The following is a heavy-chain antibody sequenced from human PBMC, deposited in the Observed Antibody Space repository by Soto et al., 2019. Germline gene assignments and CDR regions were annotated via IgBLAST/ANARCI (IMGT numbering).Heavy chain of an antibody. CDR1: GFTFSGFW. CDR3: ARDRHVLRFLEFPAGFLDV. CDR2: IKEDGSEK. J-gene: IGHJ6*02. Sequence: PGGSLRLSCVASGFTFSGFWMNWVRQAPGKGLEWVAKIKEDGSEKDYVASVKGRFTISRDNAKNSLYLQMNSLRAEDTAVYYCARDRHVLRFLEFPAGFLDVWGQGTTVTVSS. D-gene: IGHD3-3*01. V-gene: IGHV3-7*05.